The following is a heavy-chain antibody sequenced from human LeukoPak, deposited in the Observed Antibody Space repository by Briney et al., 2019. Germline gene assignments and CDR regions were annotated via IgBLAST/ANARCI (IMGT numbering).Heavy chain of an antibody. CDR3: ARGEVGATTDGYFDL. V-gene: IGHV1-8*03. J-gene: IGHJ2*01. CDR1: GYTFTSYD. CDR2: MNPNSGNT. D-gene: IGHD1-26*01. Sequence: ASVKVSCKASGYTFTSYDINWVRQATGQGLEWMGWMNPNSGNTGYAQKFQGRVTITRNTSISTAYMELSSLRSEDTAVYYCARGEVGATTDGYFDLWGRGTLVTVSS.